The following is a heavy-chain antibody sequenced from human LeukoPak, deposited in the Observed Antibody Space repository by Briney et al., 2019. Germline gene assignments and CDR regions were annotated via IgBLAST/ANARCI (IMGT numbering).Heavy chain of an antibody. J-gene: IGHJ3*02. CDR2: INHSGST. V-gene: IGHV4-34*01. CDR3: ARVGWKYYDFWSGYSTAFDI. Sequence: SETLSLTCAVYGGSFSGYYWSWIRQPPGKGLEWIGEINHSGSTNYNPSLKSRVTISVDTSKNQFSLKLSSVTAADTAVYYCARVGWKYYDFWSGYSTAFDIWGQGPMVTVSS. D-gene: IGHD3-3*01. CDR1: GGSFSGYY.